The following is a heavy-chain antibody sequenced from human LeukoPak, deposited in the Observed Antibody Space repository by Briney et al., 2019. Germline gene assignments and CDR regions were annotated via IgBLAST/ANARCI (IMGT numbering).Heavy chain of an antibody. J-gene: IGHJ4*02. CDR3: ARGKTGDVPLDY. V-gene: IGHV3-53*01. D-gene: IGHD7-27*01. CDR1: GFTVSSNY. Sequence: GGSLRLSCAASGFTVSSNYMSWVRQAPGKGLEWVSVIYSGGSTYYADSVKGRFTISRDNSKNTLYLQMNSLRAEDTAVYYCARGKTGDVPLDYWGQGILVTVSS. CDR2: IYSGGST.